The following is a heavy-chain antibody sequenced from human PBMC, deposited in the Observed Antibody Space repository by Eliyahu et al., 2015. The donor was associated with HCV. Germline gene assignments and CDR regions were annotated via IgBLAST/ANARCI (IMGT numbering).Heavy chain of an antibody. V-gene: IGHV3-74*01. D-gene: IGHD3-10*01. Sequence: EVQLVESGGGLVQPGGSLXLSCAASGFAFSXYWMHWVRQVPGKGLVWVSRIKSDGTITAYADSVKGRFTTSRDNAKNTLYLQMNSLRAEDTAVYYCARDFAPFELLWFGKGAFDIWGHGTMVTVSS. CDR2: IKSDGTIT. J-gene: IGHJ3*02. CDR1: GFAFSXYW. CDR3: ARDFAPFELLWFGKGAFDI.